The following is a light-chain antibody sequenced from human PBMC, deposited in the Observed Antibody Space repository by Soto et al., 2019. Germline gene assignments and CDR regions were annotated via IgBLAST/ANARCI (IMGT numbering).Light chain of an antibody. J-gene: IGKJ3*01. CDR3: QQRSSSLT. V-gene: IGKV3-11*01. CDR2: DAS. Sequence: EIVMTQSPATLSLSPGERASLSCRASQSVSNYLAWYQQKPGQAPRLLIYDASNMATDIPARFSGSGSGTDFTITISSLEPEDSAVYYCQQRSSSLTFGHGTKVDIK. CDR1: QSVSNY.